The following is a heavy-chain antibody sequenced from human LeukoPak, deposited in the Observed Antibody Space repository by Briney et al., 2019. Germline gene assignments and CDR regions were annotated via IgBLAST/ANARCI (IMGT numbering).Heavy chain of an antibody. CDR1: GGSLSSSHYY. CDR3: ARSEWRVVTTIGPIQPFDY. Sequence: PSETLSLTCTVSGGSLSSSHYYWGWIRQPPGEGLEWIGSIYYSGSTYYNPSLNSRVTLSVDTSKNHFSLKLNSVTAADTAVYYSARSEWRVVTTIGPIQPFDYWGQGTLVTVSS. D-gene: IGHD2-21*02. V-gene: IGHV4-39*02. CDR2: IYYSGST. J-gene: IGHJ4*02.